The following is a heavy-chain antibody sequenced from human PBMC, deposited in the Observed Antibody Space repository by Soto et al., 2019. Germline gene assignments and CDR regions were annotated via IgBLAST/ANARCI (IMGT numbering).Heavy chain of an antibody. J-gene: IGHJ6*02. CDR3: ARDRGLERYCSSTSCYTSHYYYGMDV. CDR2: INAGNGNT. CDR1: GYTFTSYA. D-gene: IGHD2-2*02. V-gene: IGHV1-3*01. Sequence: ASVKVSCKASGYTFTSYAMHWVRQAPGQRLEWMGWINAGNGNTKYSQKFQGRVTITRDTSASTAYMELSSLRSEDTAVYYCARDRGLERYCSSTSCYTSHYYYGMDVWGQGTTVTVSS.